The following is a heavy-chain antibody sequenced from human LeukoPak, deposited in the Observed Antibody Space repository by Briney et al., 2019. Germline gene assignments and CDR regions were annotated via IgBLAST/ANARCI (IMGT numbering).Heavy chain of an antibody. CDR2: IIPIFGTA. CDR1: GGTFSSYS. Sequence: ASVKVSCKASGGTFSSYSISWVRQAPGHGLEWMGGIIPIFGTAHYAQKFQGRVTITTDESTSTAYMELSSLRSEDTAVYYCARARSSYLSYYDYMDVWGKGTTVTISS. CDR3: ARARSSYLSYYDYMDV. J-gene: IGHJ6*03. D-gene: IGHD6-6*01. V-gene: IGHV1-69*05.